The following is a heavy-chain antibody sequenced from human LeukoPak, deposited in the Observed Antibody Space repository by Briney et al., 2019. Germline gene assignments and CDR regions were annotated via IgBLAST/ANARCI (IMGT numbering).Heavy chain of an antibody. CDR1: GFNLNYYW. D-gene: IGHD2-21*01. CDR2: IHHDESEK. V-gene: IGHV3-7*01. CDR3: TRWVSQYYFDF. J-gene: IGHJ4*02. Sequence: GGSLRLSCEASGFNLNYYWLGWVRQAPGKGLEWVALIHHDESEKYYVDSVKGRFSISRDNAKSSVYLQMDSLRVDDTAIYYCTRWVSQYYFDFWGEGALVSVSS.